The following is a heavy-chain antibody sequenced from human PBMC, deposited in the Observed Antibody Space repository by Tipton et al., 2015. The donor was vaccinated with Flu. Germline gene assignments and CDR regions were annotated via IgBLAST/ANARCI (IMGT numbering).Heavy chain of an antibody. CDR1: GFTVSSNY. Sequence: SLRLSCAASGFTVSSNYMSWVRQAPGKGLEWVSVIYSGGSTYYADSVKGRFTISRDNSKNTLYPQINSLRAEDTAVYYCARAPPLWFGELLDYWGQGTLVTVSS. CDR3: ARAPPLWFGELLDY. CDR2: IYSGGST. D-gene: IGHD3-10*01. V-gene: IGHV3-66*02. J-gene: IGHJ4*02.